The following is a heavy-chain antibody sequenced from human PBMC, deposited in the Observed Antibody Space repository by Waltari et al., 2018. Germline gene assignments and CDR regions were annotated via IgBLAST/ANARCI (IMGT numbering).Heavy chain of an antibody. Sequence: QVQLVQSGAEVKKPGASVKVSCNASGYTFPRYDINWVRPATGQGLEWMGWMNPNSGNTGYAQKFQGRVTMTRNTSISTAYMELSSLRSEDTAVYYCAKGGAWRNWFDPWGQGTLVTVSS. V-gene: IGHV1-8*01. CDR1: GYTFPRYD. CDR2: MNPNSGNT. CDR3: AKGGAWRNWFDP. D-gene: IGHD3-3*01. J-gene: IGHJ5*02.